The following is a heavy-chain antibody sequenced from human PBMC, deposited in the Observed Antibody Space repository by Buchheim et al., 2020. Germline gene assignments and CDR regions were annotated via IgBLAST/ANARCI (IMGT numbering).Heavy chain of an antibody. V-gene: IGHV4-34*01. Sequence: QVQLQQWGAGLLKPSETLSLTCAVYGGSFSGYYWSWIRQPPGKGPEWVGEINHSGSTNYNPSLKSRVTISVDTSKNQFSLKQSSVTAADTAVYYCASTSSYGDYAFDIWGQGT. D-gene: IGHD4-17*01. CDR1: GGSFSGYY. J-gene: IGHJ3*02. CDR2: INHSGST. CDR3: ASTSSYGDYAFDI.